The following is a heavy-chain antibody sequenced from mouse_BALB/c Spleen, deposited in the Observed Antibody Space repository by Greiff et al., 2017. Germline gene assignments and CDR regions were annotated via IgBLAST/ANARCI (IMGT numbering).Heavy chain of an antibody. CDR1: GFTFSSFG. CDR3: ARAYYGNYNYAMDY. V-gene: IGHV5-6-5*01. D-gene: IGHD2-10*01. J-gene: IGHJ4*01. Sequence: EVKLVESGGGLVQPGGSRKLSCAASGFTFSSFGMHWVRQAPEKGLEWVAYISSGGSTYYPDSVKGRFTISRDNARNILYLQMSSLRSEDTAMYYCARAYYGNYNYAMDYWGQGTSVTVSS. CDR2: ISSGGST.